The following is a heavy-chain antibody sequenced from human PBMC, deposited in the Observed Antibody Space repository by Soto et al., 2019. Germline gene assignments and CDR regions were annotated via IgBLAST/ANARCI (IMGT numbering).Heavy chain of an antibody. D-gene: IGHD3-10*01. CDR3: ARHNYGSGSTYFDY. J-gene: IGHJ4*02. Sequence: QVQLQASGPGLVTPSETLSLTCTVSGGSIRSYYWSWIRQPPGKGLEWSGYIYYSGSTNYNPSLNSRVTISVDTSKNQCALELNSMTTADTAVYYCARHNYGSGSTYFDYWGQGTLVTVSS. CDR1: GGSIRSYY. V-gene: IGHV4-59*08. CDR2: IYYSGST.